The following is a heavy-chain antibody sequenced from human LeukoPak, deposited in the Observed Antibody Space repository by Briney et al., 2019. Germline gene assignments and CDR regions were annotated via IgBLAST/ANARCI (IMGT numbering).Heavy chain of an antibody. Sequence: GGSLRLSCAASGFTFSSYTMSWVRQAPGMGLEWVSAISGSGISTYYADSVKGRFTISRDNSKNTLFLQMNSLRAEDTAIYYCAKDYYDSSGYYFDYWGQGTLVTVSS. D-gene: IGHD3-22*01. CDR3: AKDYYDSSGYYFDY. CDR2: ISGSGIST. V-gene: IGHV3-23*01. CDR1: GFTFSSYT. J-gene: IGHJ4*02.